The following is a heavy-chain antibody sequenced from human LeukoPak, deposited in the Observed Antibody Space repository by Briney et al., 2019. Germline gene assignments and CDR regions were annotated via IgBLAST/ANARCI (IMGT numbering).Heavy chain of an antibody. CDR1: GFTFSSYW. Sequence: GGSLRLSCAASGFTFSSYWMHWVRQAPGKGLVWVSCINSDGSSTSYADSVKGRFTISRDNAKNTLYLQMNSLRVEDTAVYYCARALGSGWVYFLGGQGTLVTVSS. CDR3: ARALGSGWVYFL. V-gene: IGHV3-74*01. J-gene: IGHJ4*02. D-gene: IGHD3-10*01. CDR2: INSDGSST.